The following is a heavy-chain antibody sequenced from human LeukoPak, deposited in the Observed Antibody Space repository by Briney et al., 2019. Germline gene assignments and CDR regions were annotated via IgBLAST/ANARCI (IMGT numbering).Heavy chain of an antibody. D-gene: IGHD6-13*01. J-gene: IGHJ1*01. CDR2: IYARGTS. CDR3: ARAGSSSWYFQH. V-gene: IGHV4-61*09. Sequence: PSETLSLTCTVSGGSISFGSFYWSWIRQPAGKRLEWIGQIYARGTSNYNPSLRSRVTISLDTSKNQFSLNLNSVTAADTAVYYCARAGSSSWYFQHWGQGTLVTVSS. CDR1: GGSISFGSFY.